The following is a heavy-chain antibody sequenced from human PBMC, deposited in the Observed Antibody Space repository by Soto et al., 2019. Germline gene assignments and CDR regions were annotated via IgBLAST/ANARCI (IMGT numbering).Heavy chain of an antibody. J-gene: IGHJ6*02. CDR3: ARSLIVVVQAAISDYYYGMDV. D-gene: IGHD2-2*01. CDR1: GGTFSSYA. V-gene: IGHV1-69*01. CDR2: IIPIFGTA. Sequence: QVQLVQSGAEVKKPGSSVKVSCKASGGTFSSYAISWVRQAPGQGLEWMGGIIPIFGTANYAQKFQGRVTITADESTSTAYMERSSLRSEDTAVYYCARSLIVVVQAAISDYYYGMDVWGQGTTVTVSS.